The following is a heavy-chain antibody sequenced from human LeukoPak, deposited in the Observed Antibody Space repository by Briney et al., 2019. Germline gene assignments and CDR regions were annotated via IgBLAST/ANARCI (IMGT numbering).Heavy chain of an antibody. Sequence: PSQTLSLTCTVSGGSISSGGYYWSWIRQHPGKGLEWIGYIYYSGSTYYNPSLKSRVTISVDTSKNQFSLKLSSVTAADTAVYSWARPIVGATRSCCHFDYWGQGTLVTAPS. J-gene: IGHJ4*02. CDR2: IYYSGST. CDR3: ARPIVGATRSCCHFDY. CDR1: GGSISSGGYY. D-gene: IGHD1-26*01. V-gene: IGHV4-31*03.